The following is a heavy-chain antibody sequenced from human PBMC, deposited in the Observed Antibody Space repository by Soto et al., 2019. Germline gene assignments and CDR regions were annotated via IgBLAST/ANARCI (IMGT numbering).Heavy chain of an antibody. J-gene: IGHJ4*02. CDR3: ASGCGHYYGAGSFPSPHPSDI. Sequence: QVQLVQSGAEVKKPGASVKVSCKASGYTFTDYYLHWVRQAPGQGLEWMGWINPNSGGTHYAQKFQGWVTMTRDTSSTTAYLELKRLSSDATAVYYFASGCGHYYGAGSFPSPHPSDIWGQGTVVTVSS. CDR2: INPNSGGT. CDR1: GYTFTDYY. D-gene: IGHD3-10*01. V-gene: IGHV1-2*04.